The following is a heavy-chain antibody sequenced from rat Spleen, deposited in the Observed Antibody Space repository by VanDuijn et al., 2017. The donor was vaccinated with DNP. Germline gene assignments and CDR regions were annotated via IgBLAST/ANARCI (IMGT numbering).Heavy chain of an antibody. Sequence: EVQLVESGGGLVQPGRSLKLSCAASGFTFSSFPMAWVRQAPKKGLEWVASISSGGGGTYYPDSVKGRFTISRDNAKSTLYLQMNSLRSEDTATYYCTRINYGGYYYVMDAWGQGTSVTVSS. J-gene: IGHJ4*01. CDR3: TRINYGGYYYVMDA. CDR1: GFTFSSFP. CDR2: ISSGGGGT. V-gene: IGHV5-46*01. D-gene: IGHD1-11*01.